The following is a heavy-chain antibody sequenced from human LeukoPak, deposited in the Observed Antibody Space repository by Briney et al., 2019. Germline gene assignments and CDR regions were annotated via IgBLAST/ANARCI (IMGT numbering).Heavy chain of an antibody. CDR2: ISYDGSNK. J-gene: IGHJ4*02. CDR3: AKELGAVDGSPLGY. D-gene: IGHD1-26*01. V-gene: IGHV3-30*18. CDR1: GFTFSDFA. Sequence: GGSLRLSCAASGFTFSDFAMHWVRQAPGKGLEWVAVISYDGSNKYYADSVKGRFTISRDNSKNTLYLQMNSLRAEDTAVYYCAKELGAVDGSPLGYWGQGTLVTVSS.